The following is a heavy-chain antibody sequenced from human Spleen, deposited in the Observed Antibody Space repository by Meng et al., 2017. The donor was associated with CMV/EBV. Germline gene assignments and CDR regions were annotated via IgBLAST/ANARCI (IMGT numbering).Heavy chain of an antibody. CDR1: GGSISSSSYY. CDR3: ARPQGEGHSSSWYARD. V-gene: IGHV4-39*07. J-gene: IGHJ4*02. D-gene: IGHD6-13*01. CDR2: IYYNGST. Sequence: ESLKISCTVSGGSISSSSYYWGWIRQSPGKRLEWIGNIYYNGSTYCNPSLRSRVAISVDTSKNQFSLKLSSVTAADTAVFYCARPQGEGHSSSWYARDWGQGTLVTVSS.